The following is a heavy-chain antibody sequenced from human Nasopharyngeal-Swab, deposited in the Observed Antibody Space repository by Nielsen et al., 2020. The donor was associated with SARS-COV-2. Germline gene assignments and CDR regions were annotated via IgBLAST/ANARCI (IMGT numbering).Heavy chain of an antibody. Sequence: GGSLRLSCAASGFTFSSYAMHWVRQAPGKGLEWVAVISYDGSNKYYADSVKGRFTISGDNSKNTLYLQMNSLRAEDTAVYYCAKGLSDFDWLSAIDYWGQGTLVTVSS. CDR3: AKGLSDFDWLSAIDY. J-gene: IGHJ4*02. CDR2: ISYDGSNK. D-gene: IGHD3-9*01. CDR1: GFTFSSYA. V-gene: IGHV3-30-3*01.